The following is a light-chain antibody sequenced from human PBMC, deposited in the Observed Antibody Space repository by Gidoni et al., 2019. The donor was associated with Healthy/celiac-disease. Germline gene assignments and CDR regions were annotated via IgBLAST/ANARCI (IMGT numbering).Light chain of an antibody. CDR1: NIGSKS. CDR2: YDS. CDR3: QVWDSSSDHVV. Sequence: SYVLTRPPAWSAAPGKTARITCGGNNIGSKSVHWYQQKPGQAPVLVIYYDSDRPSGSPERFSGSNSGNTATLTISRVEAGDEADYYCQVWDSSSDHVVFGGGTKLTVL. J-gene: IGLJ2*01. V-gene: IGLV3-21*04.